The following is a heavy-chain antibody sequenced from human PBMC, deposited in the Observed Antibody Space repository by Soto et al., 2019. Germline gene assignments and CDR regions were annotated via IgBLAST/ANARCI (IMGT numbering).Heavy chain of an antibody. V-gene: IGHV3-30*03. Sequence: QVQLVESGGGVVQPGRSLRLSCAASGFTFSSYGMHWVRQAPGKGLEWVAVISYDGSNKYYADSVKGRFTISRDNSKNTLYLQMNSLRAEDTAVYYCAIPPKGGYDPLRVDYWGQGTLVTVSS. J-gene: IGHJ4*02. CDR2: ISYDGSNK. D-gene: IGHD5-12*01. CDR3: AIPPKGGYDPLRVDY. CDR1: GFTFSSYG.